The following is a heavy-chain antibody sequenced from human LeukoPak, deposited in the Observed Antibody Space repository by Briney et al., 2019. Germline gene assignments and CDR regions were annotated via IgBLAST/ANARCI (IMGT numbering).Heavy chain of an antibody. CDR1: GFTLSSYW. D-gene: IGHD2-15*01. Sequence: GGSLRLSCAASGFTLSSYWMTWVRQAPGKGLEWVASIKEDGSDKSYVDSVKGRFTISRDSATNSLSPQMSSLRADDTAVYYCAKGGGRFEDWGQGTLVTVSS. CDR2: IKEDGSDK. CDR3: AKGGGRFED. J-gene: IGHJ4*02. V-gene: IGHV3-7*05.